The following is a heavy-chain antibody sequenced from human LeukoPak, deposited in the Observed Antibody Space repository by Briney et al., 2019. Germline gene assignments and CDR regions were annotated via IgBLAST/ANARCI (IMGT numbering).Heavy chain of an antibody. Sequence: PGGSLRLSCAASGFTFSDYYMSWIRQAPGKGLEWMGGFDPEDGETVYAQKFQGRVTMTEDTSTDTAYMELSSLRSEDTAVYYCATARRITIFGVVISYFDYWGQGTLVTVSS. CDR1: GFTFSDYY. V-gene: IGHV1-24*01. J-gene: IGHJ4*02. D-gene: IGHD3-3*01. CDR2: FDPEDGET. CDR3: ATARRITIFGVVISYFDY.